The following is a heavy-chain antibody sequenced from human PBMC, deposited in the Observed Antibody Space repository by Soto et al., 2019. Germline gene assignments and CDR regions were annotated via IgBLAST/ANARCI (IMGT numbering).Heavy chain of an antibody. Sequence: QVQLVESGGGVVQPGRSLRLSCAASGFTFSSYGMHWVRQAPGKGLEWVAVIWYDGSNKYYADSVKGRFTISRDNSKNTLYLQMNSLRAEDTAVYYCARDEWPWLLLYAFDIWGQGTMVTVSS. CDR2: IWYDGSNK. CDR1: GFTFSSYG. CDR3: ARDEWPWLLLYAFDI. D-gene: IGHD6-19*01. J-gene: IGHJ3*02. V-gene: IGHV3-33*01.